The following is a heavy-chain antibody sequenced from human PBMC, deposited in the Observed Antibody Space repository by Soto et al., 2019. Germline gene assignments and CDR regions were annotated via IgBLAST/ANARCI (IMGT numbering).Heavy chain of an antibody. CDR1: GGSISSYY. J-gene: IGHJ4*02. V-gene: IGHV4-59*08. D-gene: IGHD2-2*01. CDR3: VRYCSTTKCPFDY. CDR2: IYYSGST. Sequence: SETLSLTCTVSGGSISSYYWSWIRQPPGKGLEWIGYIYYSGSTNYNPSLKSRVTISVDTSKNQFSLNLSSVTAADTAVYYCVRYCSTTKCPFDYWGQGTLVTVSS.